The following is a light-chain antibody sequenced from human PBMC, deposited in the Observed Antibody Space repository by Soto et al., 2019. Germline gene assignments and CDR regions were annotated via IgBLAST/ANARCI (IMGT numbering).Light chain of an antibody. V-gene: IGKV1-5*03. CDR2: RAS. CDR1: HSISSW. Sequence: DIQMTQSPSTLSASVGERVTITCRASHSISSWLAWYQQKPGKAPNLLIYRASSLESGVPSRFSCSGSGTEFTLTIRSMQPDDFATYYCQQYNSFPTFGQGTKVEIK. CDR3: QQYNSFPT. J-gene: IGKJ1*01.